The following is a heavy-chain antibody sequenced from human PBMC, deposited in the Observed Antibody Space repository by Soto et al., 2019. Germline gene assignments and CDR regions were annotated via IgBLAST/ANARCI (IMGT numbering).Heavy chain of an antibody. D-gene: IGHD3-3*01. V-gene: IGHV3-48*02. J-gene: IGHJ4*02. CDR2: ISSSSSTI. Sequence: XESLRLSCAASGFTFSSYSMNWVRQAPGKGLEWVSYISSSSSTIYYADSVKGRFTISRDNAKNSLYLQMNSLRDEDTAVYYCARRFLEWFRGIDYWGQGTLVTVSS. CDR1: GFTFSSYS. CDR3: ARRFLEWFRGIDY.